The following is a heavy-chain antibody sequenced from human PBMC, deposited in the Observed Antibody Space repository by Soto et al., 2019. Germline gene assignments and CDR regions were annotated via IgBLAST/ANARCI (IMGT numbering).Heavy chain of an antibody. V-gene: IGHV1-18*01. CDR2: ISAYNGNT. CDR1: GYTFTSYG. D-gene: IGHD2-2*01. Sequence: GASVKVSCKASGYTFTSYGISWVRQAPGQGIEWMGWISAYNGNTNYAQKLQGRVTMTTDTSTSTAYMELRSLRSDDTAVYYCARDKRAPEIVVVPAAMRFDPWGQGTLVTVSS. J-gene: IGHJ5*02. CDR3: ARDKRAPEIVVVPAAMRFDP.